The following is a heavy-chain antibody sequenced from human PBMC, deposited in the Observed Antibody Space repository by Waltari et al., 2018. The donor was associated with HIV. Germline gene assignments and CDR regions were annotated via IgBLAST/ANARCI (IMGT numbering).Heavy chain of an antibody. CDR2: INPTDGDT. CDR1: GYTFAACY. J-gene: IGHJ4*02. Sequence: QVQLVQSGSEVQNSGASVRVSCHASGYTFAACYIYWMRQAPGEGLEWLGWINPTDGDTGYAQKFQGWLSVTRDTSTGTVYMSLSRLRSDDTATYYCARAESTTWANFDFWGQGTLVSVSS. D-gene: IGHD1-26*01. CDR3: ARAESTTWANFDF. V-gene: IGHV1-2*04.